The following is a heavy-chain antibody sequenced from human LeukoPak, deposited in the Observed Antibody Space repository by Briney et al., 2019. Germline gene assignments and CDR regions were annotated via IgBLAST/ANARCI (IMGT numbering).Heavy chain of an antibody. J-gene: IGHJ5*02. V-gene: IGHV4-28*01. CDR1: GYSISGDNW. CDR2: IYYSGST. D-gene: IGHD6-13*01. Sequence: SDTLSLTCAVSGYSISGDNWWGWIRQPPGRGLEWIGYIYYSGSTYYNPSLKSRVTMSIDTSNNQFSLKLTSVTAVDTAVYYCVKKIAAAAWFDPWGQGTPVTVSS. CDR3: VKKIAAAAWFDP.